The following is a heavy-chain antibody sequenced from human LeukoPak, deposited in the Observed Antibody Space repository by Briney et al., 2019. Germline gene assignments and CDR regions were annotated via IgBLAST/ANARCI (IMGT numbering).Heavy chain of an antibody. D-gene: IGHD6-19*01. CDR1: GFTFSSYA. V-gene: IGHV3-23*01. CDR2: VSGSGSGT. J-gene: IGHJ4*02. CDR3: AKRGQWLAKYEYFDY. Sequence: GGSLRLSCAASGFTFSSYAMSWVRQAPGKGLEWVSTVSGSGSGTYYADSVKGRFTISRDNSKNTLYLQMNSLRAEDTAVYYCAKRGQWLAKYEYFDYWGQGTLVTVSS.